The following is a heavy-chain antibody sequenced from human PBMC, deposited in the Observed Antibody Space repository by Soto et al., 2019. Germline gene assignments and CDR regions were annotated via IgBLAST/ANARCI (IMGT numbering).Heavy chain of an antibody. CDR3: ARRSITMIVVVTDAFDI. Sequence: QVQLQESGPGLVKPSQTLSLTCTVSGGSISSGDYYWSWIRQPPGKGLEWIGYIYYSGSTYYNPSLKSRVTISVDTPKYQFSLKLSSVTAADTAVYYCARRSITMIVVVTDAFDIWGQGTMVTVSS. CDR2: IYYSGST. J-gene: IGHJ3*02. V-gene: IGHV4-30-4*01. D-gene: IGHD3-22*01. CDR1: GGSISSGDYY.